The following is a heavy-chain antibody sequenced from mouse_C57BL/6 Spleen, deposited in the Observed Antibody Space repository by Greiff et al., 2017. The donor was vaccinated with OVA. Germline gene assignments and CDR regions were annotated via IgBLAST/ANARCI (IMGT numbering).Heavy chain of an antibody. CDR3: TSNYPYAMDY. CDR1: GYTFTSYW. Sequence: VQLQQSGPVLVRPGASVKMSCKTSGYTFTSYWMHWVKQRPGQGLEWMGAIYPGNSDTSYNQKFKGKAKLTADTSASTAYMELSSLTNEDSAVYYCTSNYPYAMDYWGQGTSVTASS. D-gene: IGHD2-1*01. J-gene: IGHJ4*01. CDR2: IYPGNSDT. V-gene: IGHV1-5*01.